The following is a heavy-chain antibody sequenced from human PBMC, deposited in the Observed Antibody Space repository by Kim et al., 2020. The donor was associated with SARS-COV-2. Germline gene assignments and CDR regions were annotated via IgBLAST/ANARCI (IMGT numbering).Heavy chain of an antibody. CDR2: ISSSSSTI. CDR3: ARDTSVYSGSYKGRYYYYGMDV. V-gene: IGHV3-48*04. CDR1: GFTFSSYS. Sequence: GGSLRLSCAASGFTFSSYSMNWVRQAPGKGLEWVSYISSSSSTIYYADSVKGRFTISRDNAKNSLYLQMNSLRAEDTAVYYCARDTSVYSGSYKGRYYYYGMDVWGQGTTVTVSS. J-gene: IGHJ6*02. D-gene: IGHD1-26*01.